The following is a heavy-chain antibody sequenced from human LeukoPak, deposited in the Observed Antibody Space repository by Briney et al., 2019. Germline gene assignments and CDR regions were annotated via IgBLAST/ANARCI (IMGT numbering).Heavy chain of an antibody. J-gene: IGHJ5*02. CDR2: IRYDGTNK. D-gene: IGHD4-17*01. CDR3: ANGLATVTTPAEVS. Sequence: GGPLRLSCAASGFSFSTYRMHWVRQAPGKGLEWVAFIRYDGTNKFYVDSVKGRFTISRDNSKNTLYLHLNSLRAEDTAMYYCANGLATVTTPAEVSWGQGTLVTVSS. V-gene: IGHV3-30*02. CDR1: GFSFSTYR.